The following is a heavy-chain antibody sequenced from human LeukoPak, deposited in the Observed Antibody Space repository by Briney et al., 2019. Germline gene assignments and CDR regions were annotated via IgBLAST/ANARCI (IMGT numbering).Heavy chain of an antibody. CDR2: MNPNSGNT. J-gene: IGHJ4*02. CDR3: ARDLPYGSGSYPSPDY. CDR1: GYTFTSYD. V-gene: IGHV1-8*01. Sequence: ASVKVSCKASGYTFTSYDINWVRQATGQGLEWMGWMNPNSGNTGYAQKFQGRVTMTRNTSISTAYMELSSLRSEDTAVYYCARDLPYGSGSYPSPDYWGQGTLVTVSS. D-gene: IGHD3-10*01.